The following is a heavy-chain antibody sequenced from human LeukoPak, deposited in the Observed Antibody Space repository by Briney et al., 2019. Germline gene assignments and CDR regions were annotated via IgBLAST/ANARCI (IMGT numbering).Heavy chain of an antibody. CDR2: ISAYNGNT. V-gene: IGHV1-18*01. CDR3: ARDRGWGNYYDSSGYYLSGPSY. CDR1: GYTFTSYG. J-gene: IGHJ4*02. Sequence: ASVKVSCKASGYTFTSYGISWVRQAPGQGLEWMGWISAYNGNTNYAQKLQGRVTMTTDTSTSTAYMELRSLRSDDTAVYYCARDRGWGNYYDSSGYYLSGPSYWGQGTLDTVSS. D-gene: IGHD3-22*01.